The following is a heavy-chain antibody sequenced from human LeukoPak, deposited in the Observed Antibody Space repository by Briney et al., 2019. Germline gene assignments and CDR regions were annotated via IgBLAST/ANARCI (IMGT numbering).Heavy chain of an antibody. D-gene: IGHD2-15*01. CDR2: ISGPAGST. V-gene: IGHV3-23*01. Sequence: GGSLRLSCAASGFTLSSYAMTWVRQAPGKGLEWVSDISGPAGSTYYADSVRGRFTISRDISKNTLCLQMNSLRAEDTAVYYCAKVGPAGSGYIDCWGQGTLVTVSS. CDR3: AKVGPAGSGYIDC. CDR1: GFTLSSYA. J-gene: IGHJ4*02.